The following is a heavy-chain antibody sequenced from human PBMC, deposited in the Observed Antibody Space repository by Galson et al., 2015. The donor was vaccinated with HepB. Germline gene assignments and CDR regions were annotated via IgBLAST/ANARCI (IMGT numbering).Heavy chain of an antibody. V-gene: IGHV3-30*18. Sequence: SLRLSCAASGFTFSNYGMHWVRQAPGKGLEWVAVISYDGSNKYYAESVXGXFTSSRDNSKNTLYLQMNSLRAEDTALYYCAKDPYLYSALAGTMAGFDYWGQGTLVTVSS. CDR2: ISYDGSNK. J-gene: IGHJ4*02. D-gene: IGHD6-19*01. CDR1: GFTFSNYG. CDR3: AKDPYLYSALAGTMAGFDY.